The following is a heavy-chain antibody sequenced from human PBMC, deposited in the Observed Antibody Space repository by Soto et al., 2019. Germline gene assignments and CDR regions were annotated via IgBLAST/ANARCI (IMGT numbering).Heavy chain of an antibody. D-gene: IGHD1-26*01. J-gene: IGHJ6*02. CDR3: ARDLGVHSGSYPRVFYYYYGMDV. CDR1: GGSFSGYY. CDR2: INHSGST. V-gene: IGHV4-34*01. Sequence: QVQLQQWGAGLLKPSETLSLTCAVYGGSFSGYYWSWIRQPPGKGLEWIGEINHSGSTNYNPSLKSRVIILVDTSKNQFSLKLSSVTAADTAVYYCARDLGVHSGSYPRVFYYYYGMDVWGQGTTVTVSS.